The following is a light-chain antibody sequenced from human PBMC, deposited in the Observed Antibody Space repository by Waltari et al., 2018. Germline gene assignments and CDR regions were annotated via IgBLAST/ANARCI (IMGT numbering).Light chain of an antibody. CDR1: QRLSSY. V-gene: IGKV1-5*03. CDR3: QQYNSYPFT. J-gene: IGKJ3*01. CDR2: KTS. Sequence: DIQMTQSPSTLSASVGDRVTIICRASQRLSSYLAWYQQKPGKAPKLLIYKTSRLETGVPSSFSGTGSGTEFTLTISSLQPDDIATYYCQQYNSYPFTFGPGTKVDIK.